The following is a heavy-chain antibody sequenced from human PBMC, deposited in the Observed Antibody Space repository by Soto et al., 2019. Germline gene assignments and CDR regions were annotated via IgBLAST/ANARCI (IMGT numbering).Heavy chain of an antibody. CDR3: ARDLVPAAMIYYYCYGMDV. Sequence: SVKVSCKASGGTFSSYAISWVRQAPGQGLEWMGGIIPIFGTANYAQKFQGRVTITADESTSTAYMELSSLRSEDTAVYYCARDLVPAAMIYYYCYGMDVWGQGTTVTVS. V-gene: IGHV1-69*13. CDR2: IIPIFGTA. D-gene: IGHD2-2*01. J-gene: IGHJ6*02. CDR1: GGTFSSYA.